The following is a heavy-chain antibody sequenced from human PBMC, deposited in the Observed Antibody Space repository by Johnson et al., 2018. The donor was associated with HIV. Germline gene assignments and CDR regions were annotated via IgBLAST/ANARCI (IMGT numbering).Heavy chain of an antibody. D-gene: IGHD3-10*01. Sequence: VQLVESGGGWVQPGRSLRVSCAASGFTFDEYVIHWVRQAPGKGLEWVSGISWKSGSIAYADSVKGRFTISRDNAKNSLYLQMNNLRVEDTALYYCRSSENYYFERDIWGQGTMVTVSS. CDR1: GFTFDEYV. CDR3: RSSENYYFERDI. CDR2: ISWKSGSI. V-gene: IGHV3-9*01. J-gene: IGHJ3*02.